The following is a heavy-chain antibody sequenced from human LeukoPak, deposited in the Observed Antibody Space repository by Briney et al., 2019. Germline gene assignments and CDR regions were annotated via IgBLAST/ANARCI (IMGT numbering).Heavy chain of an antibody. D-gene: IGHD3-10*02. V-gene: IGHV3-48*03. CDR3: AELGITMIGGV. CDR2: ISSSGSTI. CDR1: GFTFSSYE. J-gene: IGHJ6*04. Sequence: GGSLRLSCAASGFTFSSYEMNWVRQAPGKGLEWVSYISSSGSTIYYADSVKDRFTISRDNAKNSLYLQMNSLRAEDTAVYYCAELGITMIGGVWGKGTTVTVSS.